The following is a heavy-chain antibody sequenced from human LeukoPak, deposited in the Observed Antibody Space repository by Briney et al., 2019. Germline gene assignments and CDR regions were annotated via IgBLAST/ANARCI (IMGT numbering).Heavy chain of an antibody. CDR2: MNPNSGNT. CDR3: ARSGRKYYGSGSYFAY. D-gene: IGHD3-10*01. V-gene: IGHV1-8*01. CDR1: GYTFTSHD. Sequence: ASVKVSCKASGYTFTSHDINWVRQATGQGLEWMGWMNPNSGNTGYAQKFQGRVTMTRNTSISTAYMELSSLRSEDTAVYYCARSGRKYYGSGSYFAYWGQGTLVTVSS. J-gene: IGHJ4*02.